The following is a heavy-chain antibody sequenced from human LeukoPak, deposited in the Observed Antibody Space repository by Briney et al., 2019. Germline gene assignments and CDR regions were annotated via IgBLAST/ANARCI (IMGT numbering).Heavy chain of an antibody. CDR3: AREGYSSSWAYGMDV. CDR2: IYHSGST. V-gene: IGHV4-30-2*01. Sequence: PSETLSLTCAVSGGSISSGGYSWSWIRQPPGKGLEWIGYIYHSGSTNYNPSLKSRVTISVDTSKNQFSLKLSSVTAADTAVYYCAREGYSSSWAYGMDVWGQGTTVTVSS. D-gene: IGHD6-13*01. CDR1: GGSISSGGYS. J-gene: IGHJ6*02.